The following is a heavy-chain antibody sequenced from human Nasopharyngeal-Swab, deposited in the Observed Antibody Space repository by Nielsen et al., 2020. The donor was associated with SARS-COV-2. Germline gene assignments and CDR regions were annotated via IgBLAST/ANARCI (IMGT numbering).Heavy chain of an antibody. D-gene: IGHD3-22*01. CDR2: INSDGSST. J-gene: IGHJ4*02. Sequence: WIRQPPGKGLVWVSRINSDGSSTTYADSVKGRFTISRDNAKNTLYLQMNSLRAEDTAVYYCARVPGYYYDSSGYLVYWGQGTLVTVSS. V-gene: IGHV3-74*01. CDR3: ARVPGYYYDSSGYLVY.